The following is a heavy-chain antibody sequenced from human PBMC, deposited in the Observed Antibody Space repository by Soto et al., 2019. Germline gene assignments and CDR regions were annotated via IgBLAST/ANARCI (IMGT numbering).Heavy chain of an antibody. CDR2: IYYSGST. CDR1: GGSIRSYY. J-gene: IGHJ4*02. D-gene: IGHD1-26*01. V-gene: IGHV4-59*01. CDR3: EHRNTQYTWSYVIFDY. Sequence: SETLSRTCTVSGGSIRSYYCSWILQPPGKGLEWIVYIYYSGSTNYNPSLKSRVTISVDTSKNQFSLKLSSVTAADTDTYYCEHRNTQYTWSYVIFDYWGQGTLVTVSS.